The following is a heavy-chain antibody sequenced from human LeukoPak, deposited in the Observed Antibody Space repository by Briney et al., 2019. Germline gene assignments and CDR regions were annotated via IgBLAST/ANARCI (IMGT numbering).Heavy chain of an antibody. CDR1: GYTFSSYG. J-gene: IGHJ4*02. CDR2: INAGNADT. CDR3: ARELWNGEFDY. Sequence: GASVKVSCKASGYTFSSYGMHWVRQAPGQRLEWIGMINAGNADTNYPQKFQGRVTITRDTSASTAYMELSSLGSEDTAVYYCARELWNGEFDYWGQGTLVTVSS. D-gene: IGHD1-1*01. V-gene: IGHV1-3*01.